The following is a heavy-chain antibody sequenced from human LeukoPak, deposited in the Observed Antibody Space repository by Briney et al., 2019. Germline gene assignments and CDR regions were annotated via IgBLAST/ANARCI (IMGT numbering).Heavy chain of an antibody. V-gene: IGHV3-66*01. CDR2: IYSGGST. J-gene: IGHJ6*02. CDR3: ARGSMLRRGFYYGMDV. Sequence: GSLRLSCAASGFTVSSNYMSWVRQAPGKGLEWVSVIYSGGSTYYADSVKGRFTISRDNSKNTLYLQMNSLRAEDTAVYYCARGSMLRRGFYYGMDVWGQGTTVTVSS. CDR1: GFTVSSNY. D-gene: IGHD3-10*01.